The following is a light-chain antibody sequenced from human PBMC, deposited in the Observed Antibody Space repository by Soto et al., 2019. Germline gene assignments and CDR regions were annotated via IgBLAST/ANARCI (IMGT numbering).Light chain of an antibody. J-gene: IGKJ5*01. CDR3: QQYKSNPIT. Sequence: DIQMTQSPSTLSASVGDRVIITCRASQSLTGWLAWYQQKPGKAPKVLIYDASSLESEVPSRFSGSGFGTEFTLTISSLQPDDFATYYCQQYKSNPITFGQGTRLDIK. CDR2: DAS. CDR1: QSLTGW. V-gene: IGKV1-5*01.